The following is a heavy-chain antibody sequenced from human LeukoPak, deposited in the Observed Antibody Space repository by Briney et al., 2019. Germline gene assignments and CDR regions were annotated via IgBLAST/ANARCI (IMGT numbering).Heavy chain of an antibody. V-gene: IGHV1-46*01. CDR3: ARDLNSGWYESEEYYFDY. J-gene: IGHJ4*02. Sequence: ASVKVSCKASGYTFTSYYMHWVRQAPGQGLEWMGIINPSGGSTSYAQKFQGRVTMTRDTSTSTVYMELSSLRSEDTAVYYCARDLNSGWYESEEYYFDYWGQGTLVTVSS. CDR1: GYTFTSYY. D-gene: IGHD6-19*01. CDR2: INPSGGST.